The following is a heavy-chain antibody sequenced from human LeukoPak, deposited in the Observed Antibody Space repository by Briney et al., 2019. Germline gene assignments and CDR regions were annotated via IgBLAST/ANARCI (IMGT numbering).Heavy chain of an antibody. CDR1: GFTFSSYA. V-gene: IGHV3-23*01. D-gene: IGHD6-13*01. Sequence: PGGSLSLSCAAAGFTFSSYAMSWVRQATGKGLEWVSAISGSGGSTYYADSVKGRFTISRDNSKNTLYLQMNSLRAEDTAVYYCAKAQAAAGSNWFDPWGQGTLVTVSS. CDR2: ISGSGGST. CDR3: AKAQAAAGSNWFDP. J-gene: IGHJ5*02.